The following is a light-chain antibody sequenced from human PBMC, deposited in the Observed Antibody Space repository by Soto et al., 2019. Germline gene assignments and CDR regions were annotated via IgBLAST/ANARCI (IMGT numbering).Light chain of an antibody. Sequence: DIQMTQSPSSVSASVGDRLTITYRTSGDNTYSVAWHQQTAQNAPKLLHRASSSLHRGVPSLSSGGVARNESTPTSSREHPEAAATYCQQRCDKLPITFGQGTRLEIK. CDR2: ASS. V-gene: IGKV1-12*01. CDR3: QRCDKLPIT. CDR1: GDNTYS. J-gene: IGKJ5*01.